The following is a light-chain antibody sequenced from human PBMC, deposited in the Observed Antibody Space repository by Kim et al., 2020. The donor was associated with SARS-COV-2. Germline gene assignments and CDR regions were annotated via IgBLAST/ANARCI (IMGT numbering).Light chain of an antibody. J-gene: IGKJ1*01. CDR1: QSVGSN. CDR2: GAS. V-gene: IGKV3-15*01. Sequence: EIVVTQSPATLSVSPGERATLSCRASQSVGSNLAWYQQMPGQAPRLLIYGASTRATGIPARFSGSGSGTEFTLTISSLQSEDFAVYYCQQYEYWPTETFGQGTKVEIK. CDR3: QQYEYWPTET.